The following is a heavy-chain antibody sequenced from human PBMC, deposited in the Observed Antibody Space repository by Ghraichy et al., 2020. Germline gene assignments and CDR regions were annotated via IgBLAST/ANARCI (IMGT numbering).Heavy chain of an antibody. V-gene: IGHV3-23*01. Sequence: LSLTCAASGFTFNTYAINWVRQAPGKGLEWVSVISGGGRDIYYADSVKGRFTISRDNSKNTVDLQMNSLKGDDTAVYYCAKLRTGYFGASFDFWGQGTLVTVSS. CDR1: GFTFNTYA. J-gene: IGHJ4*02. CDR3: AKLRTGYFGASFDF. D-gene: IGHD3/OR15-3a*01. CDR2: ISGGGRDI.